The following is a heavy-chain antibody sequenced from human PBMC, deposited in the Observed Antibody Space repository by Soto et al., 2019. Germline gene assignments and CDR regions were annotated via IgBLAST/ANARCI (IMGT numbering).Heavy chain of an antibody. J-gene: IGHJ5*02. CDR1: GGSISSYY. D-gene: IGHD3-22*01. V-gene: IGHV4-59*01. CDR2: IYYSGST. CDR3: ARVVDSSGYYDGVITPWFDP. Sequence: PSETLSLTCTVSGGSISSYYWSWIRQPPGKGLEWIGYIYYSGSTNYNPSLKSRVTISVDTSKNQFSLKLSSVTAADTAVYYCARVVDSSGYYDGVITPWFDPWGQGTLVTVSS.